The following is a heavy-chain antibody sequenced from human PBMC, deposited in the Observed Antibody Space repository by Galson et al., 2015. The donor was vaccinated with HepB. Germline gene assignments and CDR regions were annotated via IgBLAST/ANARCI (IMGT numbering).Heavy chain of an antibody. CDR1: GFTFSSYA. J-gene: IGHJ5*02. CDR2: ISGSGGST. V-gene: IGHV3-23*01. D-gene: IGHD3-9*01. CDR3: AKDRDTILTGYYTGWFDP. Sequence: SLRLSCAASGFTFSSYATSWVRQAPGKGLEWVSAISGSGGSTYYADSVKGRFTISRDNSKNTLYLQMNSLRAEDTAVYYCAKDRDTILTGYYTGWFDPWGQGTLVTVSS.